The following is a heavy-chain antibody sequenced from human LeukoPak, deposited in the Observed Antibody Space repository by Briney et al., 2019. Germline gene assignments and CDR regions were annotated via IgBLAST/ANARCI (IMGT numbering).Heavy chain of an antibody. D-gene: IGHD3-16*01. V-gene: IGHV4-4*09. CDR3: ARLNFRGGEALHFDS. CDR1: GGSLTNYY. J-gene: IGHJ4*02. CDR2: IHSDGTT. Sequence: SETLSLTCSVSGGSLTNYYWGWIRQPPGKGLEFIGYIHSDGTTNYDSSPQSRVAIPVDTSKLQFSLRLYSVTAADTALYFCARLNFRGGEALHFDSWGQGTLVTVSS.